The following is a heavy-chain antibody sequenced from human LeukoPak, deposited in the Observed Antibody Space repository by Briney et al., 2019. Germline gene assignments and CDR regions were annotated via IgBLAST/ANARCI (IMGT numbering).Heavy chain of an antibody. Sequence: LETLSLTCTVSGGSISSSSYYWGWIRQPPGKGLEWIGSIYYSGSTYYNPSLKSRVTISVDTSKNQFSLKLSSVTAADTAVYYCASVEGSSWTNFDYWGQGTLVTVSS. CDR1: GGSISSSSYY. J-gene: IGHJ4*02. V-gene: IGHV4-39*07. CDR2: IYYSGST. CDR3: ASVEGSSWTNFDY. D-gene: IGHD6-13*01.